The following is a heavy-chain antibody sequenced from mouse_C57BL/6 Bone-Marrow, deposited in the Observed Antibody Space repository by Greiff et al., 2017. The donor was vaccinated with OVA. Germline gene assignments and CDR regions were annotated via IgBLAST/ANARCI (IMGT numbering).Heavy chain of an antibody. Sequence: QVQLQQSGAELARPGASVKLSCKASGYTFTSYGISWVKQRTGQGLEWIGEIYPRSGNTYYNEKFKGKATLTADKSSSTAYMELRSLTSEDAAVYFWARKGGLKDFDVWGTGTTVTVSS. V-gene: IGHV1-81*01. D-gene: IGHD1-3*01. CDR1: GYTFTSYG. CDR2: IYPRSGNT. CDR3: ARKGGLKDFDV. J-gene: IGHJ1*03.